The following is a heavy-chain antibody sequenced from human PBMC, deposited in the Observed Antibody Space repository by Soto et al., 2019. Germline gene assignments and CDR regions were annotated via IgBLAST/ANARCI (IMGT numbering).Heavy chain of an antibody. V-gene: IGHV4-59*01. J-gene: IGHJ5*02. CDR1: GGSLSSDH. Sequence: SQTLSLTCPLSGGSLSSDHWTWIRQPPGKGLEWIGYIYYSGSTNYNPSLKSRVTISVDTSKNQFSLKLSSVTAADTAVYYCAREYYYDNGWDWFDPWGQGTLVTVSS. CDR3: AREYYYDNGWDWFDP. CDR2: IYYSGST. D-gene: IGHD3-22*01.